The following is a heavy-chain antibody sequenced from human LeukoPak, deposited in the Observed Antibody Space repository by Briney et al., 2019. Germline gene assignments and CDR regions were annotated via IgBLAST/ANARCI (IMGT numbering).Heavy chain of an antibody. Sequence: PSETLSLTCTVSGGSISGYYWSWIRQPAGKGLEWVSVIYGGGSTYYADSVKGRFTIFRDNSKNTLYLQMNNLRAEDTAVYYCATGTSRIFNYWGQGTLVTVSS. CDR2: IYGGGST. V-gene: IGHV3-66*01. J-gene: IGHJ4*02. CDR3: ATGTSRIFNY. CDR1: GGSISGYY.